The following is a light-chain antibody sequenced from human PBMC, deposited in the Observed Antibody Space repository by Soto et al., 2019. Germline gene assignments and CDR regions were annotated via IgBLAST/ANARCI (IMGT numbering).Light chain of an antibody. V-gene: IGLV2-23*02. Sequence: QSVLTQPASVSGSPGQSITISCTGNSTDIGSYNLVSWYQQHPGKAPKLMIYEVTKRPSGVSNRFSGSKSGNTASLTIPGLQAEDEADYYCSSFAGRTTSYVFGTGTKVTVL. CDR1: STDIGSYNL. CDR2: EVT. J-gene: IGLJ1*01. CDR3: SSFAGRTTSYV.